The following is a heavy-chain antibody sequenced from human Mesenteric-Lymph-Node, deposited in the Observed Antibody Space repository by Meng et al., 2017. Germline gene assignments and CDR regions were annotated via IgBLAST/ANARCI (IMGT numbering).Heavy chain of an antibody. V-gene: IGHV4-34*01. CDR1: GGSFSGYY. CDR2: INHSGST. CDR3: ARGCVVGATYPTNWFDP. Sequence: QVQLQPWGAGLFKPSETLSLTCAVYGGSFSGYYWSWIRQPPGKGLEWIGEINHSGSTNYNPSLKSRVTISVDTSKNQFSLKLSSVTAADTAVYYCARGCVVGATYPTNWFDPWGQGTLVTVSS. J-gene: IGHJ5*02. D-gene: IGHD1-26*01.